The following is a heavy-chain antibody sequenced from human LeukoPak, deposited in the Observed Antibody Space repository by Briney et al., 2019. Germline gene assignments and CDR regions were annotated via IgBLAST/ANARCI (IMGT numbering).Heavy chain of an antibody. V-gene: IGHV1-2*02. J-gene: IGHJ4*02. Sequence: ASVKVSCKASGYTFTGYYMHWVRQAPGQGLEWMGWINPNSGGTNYAQKFQGRVTMTRDTSISTAYMELSRLRSDDTAVYYCAREERGIVGATTLWNYWGQGTLVTVSS. D-gene: IGHD1-26*01. CDR3: AREERGIVGATTLWNY. CDR2: INPNSGGT. CDR1: GYTFTGYY.